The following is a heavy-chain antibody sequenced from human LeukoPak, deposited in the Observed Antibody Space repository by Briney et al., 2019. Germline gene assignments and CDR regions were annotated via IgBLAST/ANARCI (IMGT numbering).Heavy chain of an antibody. CDR2: IIPIVGIA. Sequence: EASVKVSCKASGVTFSSYAISWVRQAPGQGLEWMGGIIPIVGIANYAKKVKGRVTITADKSTSTAYMELSSLRSEDTAVYYCASAGVRAGFGFDIWGQGTMVTVSS. V-gene: IGHV1-69*10. D-gene: IGHD3-10*01. CDR1: GVTFSSYA. J-gene: IGHJ3*02. CDR3: ASAGVRAGFGFDI.